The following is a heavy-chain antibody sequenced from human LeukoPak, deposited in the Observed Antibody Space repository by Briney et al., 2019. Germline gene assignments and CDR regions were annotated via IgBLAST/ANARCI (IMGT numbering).Heavy chain of an antibody. J-gene: IGHJ6*03. V-gene: IGHV1-18*01. CDR3: AREALGYCSDGSCHSDYYYYYYMDV. CDR1: GYTFTSYG. CDR2: ISAYNGNT. D-gene: IGHD2-15*01. Sequence: ASVKVSCKASGYTFTSYGISWVRQAPGQGLEWMGWISAYNGNTNYAQKLQGRVTMTTDTSTSTAYMELRSLRSDDTAVYYCAREALGYCSDGSCHSDYYYYYYMDVWGKGTTVTVSS.